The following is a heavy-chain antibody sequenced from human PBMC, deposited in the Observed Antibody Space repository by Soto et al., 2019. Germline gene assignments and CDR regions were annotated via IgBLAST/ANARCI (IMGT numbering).Heavy chain of an antibody. CDR2: IYYSGST. V-gene: IGHV4-59*01. CDR1: GGSISSYY. D-gene: IGHD6-13*01. Sequence: ETLSLTCTVSGGSISSYYWSWIRQPPGKGLEWIGYIYYSGSTNYNPSLKSRVTISVDTSKNQFSLKLSSVTAADTAVYYCARVSSAAGTLADPWGQGTLVTVSS. CDR3: ARVSSAAGTLADP. J-gene: IGHJ5*02.